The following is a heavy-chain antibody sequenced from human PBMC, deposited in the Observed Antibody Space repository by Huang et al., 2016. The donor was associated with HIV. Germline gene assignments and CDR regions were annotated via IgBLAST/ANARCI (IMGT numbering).Heavy chain of an antibody. Sequence: EVQLVQSGAEVKKPGESLKISCKGSGYRFRSNWIGWVRQMPGKGLEWMGISVPGDSYTRYSPSFQGQFTISADKSINTAYLQWSSLKASDTAMYYCARRIGSPSFYYGLDVWGQGTTVTVSS. CDR3: ARRIGSPSFYYGLDV. D-gene: IGHD3-22*01. CDR2: SVPGDSYT. V-gene: IGHV5-51*01. CDR1: GYRFRSNW. J-gene: IGHJ6*02.